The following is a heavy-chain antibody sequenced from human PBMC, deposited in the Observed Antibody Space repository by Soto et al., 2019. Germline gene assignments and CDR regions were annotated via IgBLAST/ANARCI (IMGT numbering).Heavy chain of an antibody. CDR2: INPNSGGT. J-gene: IGHJ4*02. D-gene: IGHD2-15*01. Sequence: GASVKVSCKASGYTFTSYYMHWVRQAPGQGLEWMGIINPNSGGTNYAQKFQGRVTMTRDTSISTAYMELSRLRSDDTAVYYCARERAYVLVVVAATFGYWGQGTLVTVSS. V-gene: IGHV1-2*02. CDR1: GYTFTSYY. CDR3: ARERAYVLVVVAATFGY.